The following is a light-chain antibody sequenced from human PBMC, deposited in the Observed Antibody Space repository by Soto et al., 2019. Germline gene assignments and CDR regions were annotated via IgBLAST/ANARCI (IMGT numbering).Light chain of an antibody. Sequence: QSALTQPASVSGSPGQSITISCTGTSRDVGAYNYVSWYQHHPGKAPKLIIYEVVYRPSGISNRFSGSKSGNTASLAISGLQAEDEADYYCSSYTDSSTGLFGGGTKLTVL. V-gene: IGLV2-14*01. J-gene: IGLJ2*01. CDR2: EVV. CDR1: SRDVGAYNY. CDR3: SSYTDSSTGL.